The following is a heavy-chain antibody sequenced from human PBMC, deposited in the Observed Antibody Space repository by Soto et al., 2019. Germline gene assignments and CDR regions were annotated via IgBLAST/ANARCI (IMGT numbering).Heavy chain of an antibody. D-gene: IGHD1-1*01. CDR2: ISGNGENS. Sequence: EVHLLDSGRGLAQPGGSLSLSCASSGFTYSDFAMTWVRQAPGKGLEWVATISGNGENSYYADSVKGRCTISRNNSEYTVSPLITSLRSSDTAVYYCGTTPPPHVRNWSDSWGQGALVTVSS. CDR1: GFTYSDFA. J-gene: IGHJ5*01. V-gene: IGHV3-23*01. CDR3: GTTPPPHVRNWSDS.